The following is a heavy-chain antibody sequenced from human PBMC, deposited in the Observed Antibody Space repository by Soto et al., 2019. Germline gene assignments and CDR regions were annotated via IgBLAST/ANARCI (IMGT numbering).Heavy chain of an antibody. CDR2: IYHSGRT. V-gene: IGHV4-31*02. Sequence: TQSTPLPFSRFSLTQGSGYWGGVNPPPGEGPGWVGYIYHSGRTNYNPSLKSRISMSVDTSENQFSLKLSSVTAADSAIYYCATMYNSGFYRPEGDYYFYGMDVWGQGTKVTVSS. CDR1: RFSLTQGSGY. D-gene: IGHD6-19*01. CDR3: ATMYNSGFYRPEGDYYFYGMDV. J-gene: IGHJ6*02.